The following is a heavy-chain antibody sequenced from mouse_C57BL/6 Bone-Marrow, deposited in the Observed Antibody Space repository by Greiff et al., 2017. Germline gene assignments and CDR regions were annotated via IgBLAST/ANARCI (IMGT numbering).Heavy chain of an antibody. CDR1: GFTFSSYG. CDR2: ISSGGGYT. Sequence: EVQLVESGGDLVKPGGSLKLSCAASGFTFSSYGMSWVRQTPDKSLAWVATISSGGGYTNYPDSVKGRFTISRDKATNTLYLQLSSLTSEDTAMYFYSSQCRLRRRGKLMDYWGQGTSVTVSS. J-gene: IGHJ4*01. CDR3: SSQCRLRRRGKLMDY. V-gene: IGHV5-6*01. D-gene: IGHD2-4*01.